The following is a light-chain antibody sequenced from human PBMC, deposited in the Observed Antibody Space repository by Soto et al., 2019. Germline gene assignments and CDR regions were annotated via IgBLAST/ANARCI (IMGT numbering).Light chain of an antibody. CDR1: QGISSY. CDR3: QQSYNFPRS. J-gene: IGKJ1*01. V-gene: IGKV1-8*01. Sequence: AIRMTQSPSSLSASTGDKVTMTCRASQGISSYLAWYQQKPGEAPKLLIYAASALQSGIPSRFSGSASGTEFTLTITSLQPEDFATYYCQQSYNFPRSFGQGTKVDIK. CDR2: AAS.